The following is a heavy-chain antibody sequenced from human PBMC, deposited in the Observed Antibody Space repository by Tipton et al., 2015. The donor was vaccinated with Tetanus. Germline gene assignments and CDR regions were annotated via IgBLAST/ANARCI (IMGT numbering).Heavy chain of an antibody. CDR3: ARTSGYMYSDT. V-gene: IGHV4-31*03. J-gene: IGHJ1*01. D-gene: IGHD3-3*01. Sequence: LVKPTQTLSLTCTVSGGSVRSGAYHLSWIRQHPGKALEWIGYINYSGSTSYNPSLKSRVTISEDMSKNQFSLKLSSVTAADTAVYYCARTSGYMYSDTWGQGTLVTVSS. CDR2: INYSGST. CDR1: GGSVRSGAYH.